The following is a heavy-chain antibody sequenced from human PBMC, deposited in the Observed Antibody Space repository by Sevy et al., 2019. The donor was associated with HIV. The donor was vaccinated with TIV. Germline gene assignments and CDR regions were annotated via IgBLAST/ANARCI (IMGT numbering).Heavy chain of an antibody. Sequence: GGSQRLSCAASGFTFSSYSMNWVRQAPGKGLEWVSSISSSSSYIYYADSVKGRFTISRDNAKNSLYLQMNSLRAEDTAVYYCARLMTTVTTPQDYWGQGTLVTVSS. D-gene: IGHD4-17*01. CDR2: ISSSSSYI. CDR3: ARLMTTVTTPQDY. J-gene: IGHJ4*02. CDR1: GFTFSSYS. V-gene: IGHV3-21*01.